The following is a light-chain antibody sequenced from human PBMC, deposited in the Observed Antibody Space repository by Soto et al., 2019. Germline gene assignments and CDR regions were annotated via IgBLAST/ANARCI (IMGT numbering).Light chain of an antibody. J-gene: IGKJ4*01. CDR2: DAS. CDR3: QQYGSSVT. Sequence: DIVLTQSPGTLSLSPGERATLSCRASQSVRSRYLAWYQQKAGQAPRLLIYDASRRATGIPDRFSGSGSGTDFTLTISRLEHEDVAVYYWQQYGSSVTFGGGTKVEIK. CDR1: QSVRSRY. V-gene: IGKV3-20*01.